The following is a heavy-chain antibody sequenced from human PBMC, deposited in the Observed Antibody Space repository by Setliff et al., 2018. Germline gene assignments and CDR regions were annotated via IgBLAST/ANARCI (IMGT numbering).Heavy chain of an antibody. CDR1: GFTFSKYW. D-gene: IGHD1-7*01. V-gene: IGHV3-74*01. CDR2: INGDGTIT. CDR3: AKPQVELRWGFES. Sequence: GGSLRLSCGASGFTFSKYWMYWVRQVPGKGLVWVSRINGDGTITNYADSVKGRFTIFRDGSKNPLFLQMTSLRAEDTAVYYCAKPQVELRWGFESWGQGTPVTVSS. J-gene: IGHJ4*02.